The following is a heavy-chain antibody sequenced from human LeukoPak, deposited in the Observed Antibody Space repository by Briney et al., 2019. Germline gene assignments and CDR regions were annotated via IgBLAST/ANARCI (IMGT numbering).Heavy chain of an antibody. Sequence: HPGGSLRLSCAVSGFTFSRYAMHWVRQAPGKGLEWVSGISGSGGSTYYADSVKGRFTISREHSKNTLYLQMNSLRAQDTAIDYCAKEHGYSYGLSEIYYFDYWGQGTLVTVSS. CDR1: GFTFSRYA. J-gene: IGHJ4*02. CDR2: ISGSGGST. D-gene: IGHD5-18*01. V-gene: IGHV3-23*01. CDR3: AKEHGYSYGLSEIYYFDY.